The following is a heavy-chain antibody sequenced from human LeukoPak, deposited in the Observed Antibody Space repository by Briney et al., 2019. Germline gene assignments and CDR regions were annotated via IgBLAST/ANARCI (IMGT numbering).Heavy chain of an antibody. CDR1: GFTFSSYS. CDR3: ARASGIAAAGTKYLQH. D-gene: IGHD6-13*01. CDR2: ISSSSSYI. Sequence: GGSLRLSCAASGFTFSSYSMNWVRQAPGKGLEWVSSISSSSSYIYYADSVKGRFTISRDNAKNSLYLQMNSLRAEDTAVYYCARASGIAAAGTKYLQHWGQGTLVTVSS. J-gene: IGHJ1*01. V-gene: IGHV3-21*01.